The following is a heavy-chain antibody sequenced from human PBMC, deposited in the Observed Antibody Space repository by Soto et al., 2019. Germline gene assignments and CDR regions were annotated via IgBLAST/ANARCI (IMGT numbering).Heavy chain of an antibody. CDR2: ISGYNGNI. V-gene: IGHV1-18*01. CDR3: ARDVSGGTYPWFFDL. J-gene: IGHJ2*01. D-gene: IGHD1-26*01. CDR1: GVTFSSYT. Sequence: ASVKVSCKASGVTFSSYTISWVRQAPGQGLEWMAWISGYNGNIKYAQKFQGRVTVATDTTTTGAYMELRSLRSDDTAVYYCARDVSGGTYPWFFDLWGRGTLVTVS.